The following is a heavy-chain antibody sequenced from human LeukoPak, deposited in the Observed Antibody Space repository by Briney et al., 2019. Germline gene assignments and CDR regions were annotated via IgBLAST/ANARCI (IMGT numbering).Heavy chain of an antibody. CDR3: AKTTGSVVTTYPNWFDP. CDR1: GFTFSSYA. J-gene: IGHJ5*02. CDR2: ISGSGGST. D-gene: IGHD2-21*02. V-gene: IGHV3-23*01. Sequence: PGGSLRLSCAASGFTFSSYAMSWVRQAPGKGPEWVSAISGSGGSTYYADSVKGRFTISRDNSKNTLYLQMNSLRAEDTAVYYCAKTTGSVVTTYPNWFDPWGQGTLVTVSS.